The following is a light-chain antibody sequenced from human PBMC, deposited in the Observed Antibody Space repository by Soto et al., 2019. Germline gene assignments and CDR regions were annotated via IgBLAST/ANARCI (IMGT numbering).Light chain of an antibody. CDR3: QTCGTGAVV. CDR2: LNSNGSH. Sequence: QSVLTQSPSASASLGDSVKLTCTLSSGNSSYAIAWHQQQPEKGPRNLMKLNSNGSHSKGDGIPDRFSGSSSGAERYLTISRLQSEDEADYYCQTCGTGAVVFGGGTKLTVL. V-gene: IGLV4-69*01. J-gene: IGLJ2*01. CDR1: SGNSSYA.